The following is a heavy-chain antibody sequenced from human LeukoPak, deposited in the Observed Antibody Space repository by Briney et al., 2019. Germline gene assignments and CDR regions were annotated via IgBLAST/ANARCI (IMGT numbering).Heavy chain of an antibody. D-gene: IGHD4-17*01. CDR3: ARKVEGDYDY. J-gene: IGHJ4*02. Sequence: ASVKVSCKASGYTFTSYNINWVRHATGQGLEWMGWMNPNSGNTGYAQKVQGRVTMTRNNSISTAYMELSRLRSEDTAVYYCARKVEGDYDYWGQGTLVTVSS. CDR2: MNPNSGNT. V-gene: IGHV1-8*01. CDR1: GYTFTSYN.